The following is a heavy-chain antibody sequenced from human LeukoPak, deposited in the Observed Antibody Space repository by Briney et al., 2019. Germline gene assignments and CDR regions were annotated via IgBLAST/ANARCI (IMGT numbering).Heavy chain of an antibody. V-gene: IGHV4-4*02. CDR1: GGSISSSNW. CDR3: ARGYGAVAGPSHMDV. Sequence: SETLSLTCAVSGGSISSSNWWSWVRQPPGKGLEWIGEIYHSGSTNYNPSLKSRVTISVDKSKNQFSLKLSSVTAADTAVYYCARGYGAVAGPSHMDVWGQGTTVTVSS. CDR2: IYHSGST. J-gene: IGHJ6*02. D-gene: IGHD6-19*01.